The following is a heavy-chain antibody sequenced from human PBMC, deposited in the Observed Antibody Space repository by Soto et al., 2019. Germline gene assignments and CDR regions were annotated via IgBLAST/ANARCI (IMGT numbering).Heavy chain of an antibody. V-gene: IGHV3-15*01. Sequence: EVQLVESGGGLVKPGGSLRLSCAASGFTFSNAWMSWVRQAPGKGLEWVGRIKSKTDGGTTDYAAPVKGRFTISRDDSKNTLYLQMNSLKAEDTALYYCTTGGAGSYPNWFDPWGQGTLVTVSS. J-gene: IGHJ5*02. D-gene: IGHD3-10*01. CDR3: TTGGAGSYPNWFDP. CDR1: GFTFSNAW. CDR2: IKSKTDGGTT.